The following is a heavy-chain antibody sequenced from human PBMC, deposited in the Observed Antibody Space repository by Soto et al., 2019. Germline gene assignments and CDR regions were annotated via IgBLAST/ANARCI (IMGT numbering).Heavy chain of an antibody. Sequence: GGSLRLSCAASGFTVSSNHMSWVRQAPGKGLEWVSVIYRDGSRYYADSVKARFTISRDISKNTQYLQMSSLRADDTAVYYCVKGEYYYDSSGYYPFDYWGQGT. CDR3: VKGEYYYDSSGYYPFDY. CDR1: GFTVSSNH. J-gene: IGHJ4*02. CDR2: IYRDGSR. V-gene: IGHV3-66*01. D-gene: IGHD3-22*01.